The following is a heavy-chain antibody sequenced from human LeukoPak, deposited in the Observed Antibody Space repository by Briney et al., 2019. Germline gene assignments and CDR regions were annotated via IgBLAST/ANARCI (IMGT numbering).Heavy chain of an antibody. D-gene: IGHD1-26*01. CDR1: GVPSRHYY. Sequence: PSETLSLTCAVSGVPSRHYYWNWIRQTPGKGLEWIGEITHTRRTNYNPVLRSRVTISVDTSRNQFSLKLRSMTAADTAVYYCARGGRWESYSAFDIWGQGTTVSVSS. V-gene: IGHV4-34*01. CDR2: ITHTRRT. CDR3: ARGGRWESYSAFDI. J-gene: IGHJ3*02.